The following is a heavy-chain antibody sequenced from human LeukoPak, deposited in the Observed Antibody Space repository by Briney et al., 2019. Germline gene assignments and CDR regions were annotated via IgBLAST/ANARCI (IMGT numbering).Heavy chain of an antibody. J-gene: IGHJ4*02. V-gene: IGHV3-9*01. Sequence: GGSLRLSCAASGFTFDDYAMHWVRQAPGKGLEWASGISWNSGSIGYADSAKGRFTISRDNAKNSLYLQMNSLRAEDTALYYCAKDIFTGIAAAGIFDYWGQGTLVTVSS. CDR3: AKDIFTGIAAAGIFDY. D-gene: IGHD6-13*01. CDR1: GFTFDDYA. CDR2: ISWNSGSI.